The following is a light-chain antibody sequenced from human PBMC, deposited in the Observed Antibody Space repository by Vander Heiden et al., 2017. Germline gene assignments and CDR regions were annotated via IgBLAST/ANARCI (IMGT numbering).Light chain of an antibody. J-gene: IGKJ1*01. CDR2: LGS. CDR3: MQGLQTWT. V-gene: IGKV2-28*01. Sequence: DIVMTQSPLSLPVTPGEPASISCRSSQSLLHSNGYNYLYWYLQKPGQSPQLLSYLGSSRASGVPDRFSGSGSGTDFTLKISRVEAEDVGVYYCMQGLQTWTFGQGTKVEL. CDR1: QSLLHSNGYNY.